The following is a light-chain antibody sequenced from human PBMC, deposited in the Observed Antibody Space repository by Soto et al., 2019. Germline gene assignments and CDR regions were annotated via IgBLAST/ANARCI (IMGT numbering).Light chain of an antibody. CDR2: MAS. CDR1: QSISSW. J-gene: IGKJ2*01. CDR3: QQYNSYQYT. Sequence: DIQMTQSPSTLSASVGYRVTITCRASQSISSWLAWYQQKPGKAPKLLIYMASSLESGVPSRFSGSGSGTEFTLTISSLQPDDFATYYCQQYNSYQYTFGQGTKLEIK. V-gene: IGKV1-5*03.